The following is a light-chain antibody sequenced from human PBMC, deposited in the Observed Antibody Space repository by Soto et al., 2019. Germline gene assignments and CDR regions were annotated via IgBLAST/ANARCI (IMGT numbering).Light chain of an antibody. CDR2: RKN. V-gene: IGLV1-47*01. J-gene: IGLJ3*02. CDR3: AAWDESLSGRV. CDR1: SSNIGSNY. Sequence: QSVLTQPASASGTPGQTVTISCSGTSSNIGSNYEDWYQQLPGTAPKLLIYRKNQRPSWVPDRFSGSKTGASAALAISGLRPEDEADDYCAAWDESLSGRVFGGGTKLTVL.